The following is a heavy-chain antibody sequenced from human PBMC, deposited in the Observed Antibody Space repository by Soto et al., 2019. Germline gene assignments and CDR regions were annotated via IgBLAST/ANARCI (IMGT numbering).Heavy chain of an antibody. V-gene: IGHV2-5*02. CDR3: ALRRAGSYYDS. CDR2: IYWDDDK. Sequence: QITLKESGPTLVKPTQTLTLTCTFSGFSLTTTGVGVGWIRQPPGKALEWLALIYWDDDKRHSPSLRGRLTNTKDTSKNQVVLTQTNLDPVDTATYYCALRRAGSYYDSWGQGTLVTVSS. J-gene: IGHJ5*01. CDR1: GFSLTTTGVG. D-gene: IGHD3-10*01.